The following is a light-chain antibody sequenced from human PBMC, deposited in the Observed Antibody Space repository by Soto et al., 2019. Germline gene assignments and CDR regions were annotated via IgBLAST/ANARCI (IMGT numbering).Light chain of an antibody. CDR2: DAS. Sequence: DIKMTQSPSTLCASVGDRVTLTCRASQSSSSWLAWYQQKPGKAPKVLIYDASSLESGVPSRFSGSGAGTEFTLTISSLQPDDFATYYCQQYNSYSYTFGQGTKVDIK. J-gene: IGKJ2*01. CDR3: QQYNSYSYT. CDR1: QSSSSW. V-gene: IGKV1-5*01.